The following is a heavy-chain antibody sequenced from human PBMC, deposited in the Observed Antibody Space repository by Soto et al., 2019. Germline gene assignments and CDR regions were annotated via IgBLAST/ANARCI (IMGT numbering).Heavy chain of an antibody. Sequence: GGSLRLSCAASGFTFSTFDMTWVRQAPGKGLEWVSLISGSGISTYYADSVKGRFTISRDNSKNTLYLQMNSLRAEDAAVYYCAKSAGSNAYYPNDYWGQGTLVTVSS. V-gene: IGHV3-23*01. J-gene: IGHJ4*02. D-gene: IGHD3-16*01. CDR3: AKSAGSNAYYPNDY. CDR1: GFTFSTFD. CDR2: ISGSGIST.